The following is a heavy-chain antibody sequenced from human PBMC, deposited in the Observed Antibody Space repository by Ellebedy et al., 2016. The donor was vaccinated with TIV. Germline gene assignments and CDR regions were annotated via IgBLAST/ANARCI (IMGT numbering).Heavy chain of an antibody. V-gene: IGHV3-11*06. D-gene: IGHD3-3*01. J-gene: IGHJ4*02. CDR3: ARALTLEWLQSYPWDY. Sequence: GRFTISRDNAKNSLYLQMNSLRAEDTAVYYCARALTLEWLQSYPWDYWGQGTLVTVSS.